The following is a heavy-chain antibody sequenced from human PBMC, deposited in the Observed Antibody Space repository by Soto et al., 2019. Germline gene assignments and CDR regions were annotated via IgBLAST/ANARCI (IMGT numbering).Heavy chain of an antibody. Sequence: PGGSLRLSCAASGFTFSSYAMSWVRQAPGKGLEWVSAISGSGGSTYYADSVKGRFTISRDNSKNTLYLQMNSLRAEDTAVYYCAKDPVKPITMIVVVIPYYFDYWGQGTLVTVFS. J-gene: IGHJ4*02. D-gene: IGHD3-22*01. CDR2: ISGSGGST. CDR3: AKDPVKPITMIVVVIPYYFDY. V-gene: IGHV3-23*01. CDR1: GFTFSSYA.